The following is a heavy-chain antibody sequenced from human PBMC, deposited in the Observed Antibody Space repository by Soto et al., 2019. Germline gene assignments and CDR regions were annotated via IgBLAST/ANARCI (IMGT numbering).Heavy chain of an antibody. CDR2: IYYSGST. V-gene: IGHV4-31*03. J-gene: IGHJ6*02. CDR3: ARASSSGVFTMDV. CDR1: GGSISSGGYY. Sequence: QVQLQESGPGLVKPSQTLSLTCTVSGGSISSGGYYWSWIRQHPGKGLEWIGYIYYSGSTYYNPSLKSRVTISVDTSKNQFSLKLSAVTAADTAVYYCARASSSGVFTMDVWGQGTTVTVSS. D-gene: IGHD6-19*01.